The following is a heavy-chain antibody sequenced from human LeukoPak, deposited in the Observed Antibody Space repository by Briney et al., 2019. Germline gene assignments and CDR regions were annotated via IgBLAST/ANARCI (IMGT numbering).Heavy chain of an antibody. CDR3: AREGGFDVFDY. D-gene: IGHD5-12*01. V-gene: IGHV3-21*01. J-gene: IGHJ4*02. Sequence: GGSLRLSCAPSGFTFSSYSMNWVRQAPGKGLEWVSSISSSSSYIYYADSVKGRVTISRDNAKNSLYPQMNSLRAEDTAVYYCAREGGFDVFDYWGQGTLVTVSS. CDR2: ISSSSSYI. CDR1: GFTFSSYS.